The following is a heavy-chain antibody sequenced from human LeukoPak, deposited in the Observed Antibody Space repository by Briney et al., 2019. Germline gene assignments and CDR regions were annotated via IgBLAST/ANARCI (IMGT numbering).Heavy chain of an antibody. D-gene: IGHD3-3*01. CDR3: ARGQAVLRFLEWLSCFDY. CDR1: GGSISSYY. V-gene: IGHV4-59*01. CDR2: IYYSGST. J-gene: IGHJ4*02. Sequence: SETLSLTCTVSGGSISSYYWSWIRQPPGKGLEWIGYIYYSGSTNYNPSLKSRVTISVDTSKNQFSLKLSSVTAADTAVYYCARGQAVLRFLEWLSCFDYWGQGTLVTVSS.